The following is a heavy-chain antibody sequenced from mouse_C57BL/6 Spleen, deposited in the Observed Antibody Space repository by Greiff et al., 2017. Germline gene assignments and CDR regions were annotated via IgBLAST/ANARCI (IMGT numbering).Heavy chain of an antibody. J-gene: IGHJ4*01. Sequence: QVQLQQPGAELVMPGASVKLSCKASGYTFTSYWMHWVKQRPGQGLEWIGAIDPSDSYTNYNQKFKGKSTLTVDKSSSTAYMQLSSLTSEDSAVYCCARLAQSYYAMDYWGQGTSVTVSS. V-gene: IGHV1-69*01. CDR1: GYTFTSYW. D-gene: IGHD1-3*01. CDR2: IDPSDSYT. CDR3: ARLAQSYYAMDY.